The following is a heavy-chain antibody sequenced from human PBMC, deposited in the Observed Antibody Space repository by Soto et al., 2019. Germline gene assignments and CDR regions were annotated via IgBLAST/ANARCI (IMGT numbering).Heavy chain of an antibody. CDR2: ISSSSDTI. Sequence: VHLVESGGGSVQPGGSLRLSCAASGITINTDGMNWVRQAPGKGLEWVSYISSSSDTIYYADFVKGRFTISRDNAKNSLYLQMNILGVEDTATYYCARGMGMATTGRYDYWGQGTLVTVSS. D-gene: IGHD1-1*01. CDR3: ARGMGMATTGRYDY. CDR1: GITINTDG. J-gene: IGHJ4*02. V-gene: IGHV3-48*01.